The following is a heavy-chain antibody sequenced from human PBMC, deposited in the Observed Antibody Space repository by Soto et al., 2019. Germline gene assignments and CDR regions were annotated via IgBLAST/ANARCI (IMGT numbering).Heavy chain of an antibody. Sequence: SETLSLTCTVSGGSISSSSYYWGWIRQPPGKGLEWIGSIYYSGSTYYNPSLKSRVTISVDTSKNQFSLKLSSVTAADTAVYYCATENGEQQLPHYYYYGMDVWGQGTTVTVSS. CDR2: IYYSGST. CDR3: ATENGEQQLPHYYYYGMDV. D-gene: IGHD6-13*01. CDR1: GGSISSSSYY. V-gene: IGHV4-39*01. J-gene: IGHJ6*02.